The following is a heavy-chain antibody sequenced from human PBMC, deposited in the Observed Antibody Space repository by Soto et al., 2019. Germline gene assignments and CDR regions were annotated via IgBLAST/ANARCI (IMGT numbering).Heavy chain of an antibody. J-gene: IGHJ4*02. CDR3: AKDIYGSSYHFDY. D-gene: IGHD3-10*01. Sequence: GGSLRLSCAASGFTFSSYAMSWVRQAPGKGLEWVSGISGSGGSTYYADSVKGRFTISRDNAKNTLYLQMNSLRAEDTALYYCAKDIYGSSYHFDYWGQGTLVTVSS. CDR1: GFTFSSYA. CDR2: ISGSGGST. V-gene: IGHV3-23*01.